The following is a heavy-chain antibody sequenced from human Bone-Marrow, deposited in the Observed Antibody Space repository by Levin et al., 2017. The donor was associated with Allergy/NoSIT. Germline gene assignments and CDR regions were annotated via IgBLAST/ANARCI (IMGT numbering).Heavy chain of an antibody. V-gene: IGHV3-53*01. D-gene: IGHD1-20*01. Sequence: LSLTCAASGFTVRSNYMSWVRQAPGKGLEWVSVIYSGGSTYYADSVKGRFTISRDNSKNTLYLQMNSLRAEDTAVYYCARALTGTTYFDYWGQGTLVTVSS. CDR1: GFTVRSNY. CDR2: IYSGGST. CDR3: ARALTGTTYFDY. J-gene: IGHJ4*02.